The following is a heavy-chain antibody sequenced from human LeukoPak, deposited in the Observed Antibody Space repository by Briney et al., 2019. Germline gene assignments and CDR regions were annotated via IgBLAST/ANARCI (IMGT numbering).Heavy chain of an antibody. CDR2: ISGYNGKT. D-gene: IGHD2-15*01. Sequence: ASVKVSCKASGGTFSSYAISWVRQAPGQGLEWMGGISGYNGKTNYAQKLQGRVTMTTDTSTSTVYMDLRSLRSDDTAVYYCARDVGEGYCSGGSCSDYWGQGTLVTVSS. J-gene: IGHJ4*02. CDR3: ARDVGEGYCSGGSCSDY. CDR1: GGTFSSYA. V-gene: IGHV1-18*01.